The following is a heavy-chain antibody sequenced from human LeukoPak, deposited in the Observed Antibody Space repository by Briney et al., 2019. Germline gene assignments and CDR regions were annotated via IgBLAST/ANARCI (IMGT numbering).Heavy chain of an antibody. Sequence: GASVTVSCTASGGTFSSYAISWVRQAPGQGREWMGGIIPIFGTANYAQKFQGRVTITADESTSTAYMELSSLRSEDTAGYYCARGLGSPYYFDYWGQGTLVTVSS. V-gene: IGHV1-69*13. CDR3: ARGLGSPYYFDY. D-gene: IGHD3-22*01. CDR1: GGTFSSYA. J-gene: IGHJ4*02. CDR2: IIPIFGTA.